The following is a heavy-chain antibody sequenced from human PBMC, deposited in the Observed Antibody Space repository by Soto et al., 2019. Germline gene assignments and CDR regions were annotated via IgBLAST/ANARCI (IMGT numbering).Heavy chain of an antibody. Sequence: QVQLQESGPGLVKPSQTLSLTCTVSGVSISSGHYYWSWIRQHPGKGLELIGYISYSGNTNYNPSLKSRVTISVYTSTNHFSLNLSSVTAADTAVYYCARGASMVRGVIDYWGQGTLVTVSS. V-gene: IGHV4-31*03. J-gene: IGHJ4*02. CDR1: GVSISSGHYY. D-gene: IGHD3-10*01. CDR2: ISYSGNT. CDR3: ARGASMVRGVIDY.